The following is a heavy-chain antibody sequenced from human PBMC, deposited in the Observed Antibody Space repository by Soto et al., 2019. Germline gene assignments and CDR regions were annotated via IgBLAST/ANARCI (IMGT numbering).Heavy chain of an antibody. CDR1: GGTFSSYA. V-gene: IGHV1-69*13. D-gene: IGHD3-22*01. CDR3: ANNYYDSSGYYYDPDYYYYGMDV. Sequence: SVKVSCKASGGTFSSYAISWVRQAPGQGLEWMGGIIPIFGTANYAQKFQGRVTITADESTSTAYMELSSLRSEDTAVYYCANNYYDSSGYYYDPDYYYYGMDVWGQGTTVTVAS. J-gene: IGHJ6*02. CDR2: IIPIFGTA.